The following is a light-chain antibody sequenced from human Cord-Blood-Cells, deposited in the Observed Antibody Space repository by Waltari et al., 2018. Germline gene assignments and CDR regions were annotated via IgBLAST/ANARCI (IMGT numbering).Light chain of an antibody. Sequence: DIVMTQTPLSLSVTPGQPASISCKSSQSLLHSDGKTYLYWYLQKPGQSPQLLIYEVSXXXXXXXXXXSGSGSGTDFTLKISRVEAEDVGVYYCMQSIQLPPYTFGQGTKLEIK. CDR2: EVS. V-gene: IGKV2D-29*02. CDR3: MQSIQLPPYT. J-gene: IGKJ2*01. CDR1: QSLLHSDGKTY.